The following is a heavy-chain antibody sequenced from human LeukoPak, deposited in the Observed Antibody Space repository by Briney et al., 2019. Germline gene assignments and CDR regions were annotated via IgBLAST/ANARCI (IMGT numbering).Heavy chain of an antibody. CDR3: ARQGAGVEYFYAVDV. D-gene: IGHD2-8*01. Sequence: SETLSLTCTVSGGSLSPYYWGWIRQPPGKGLEWIAFIHYSGSTNYNLSLRTRVTISVYTTKNQFSLKVSSVTAADTAIYYCARQGAGVEYFYAVDVWGQGTTVTVSS. CDR2: IHYSGST. CDR1: GGSLSPYY. V-gene: IGHV4-59*08. J-gene: IGHJ6*02.